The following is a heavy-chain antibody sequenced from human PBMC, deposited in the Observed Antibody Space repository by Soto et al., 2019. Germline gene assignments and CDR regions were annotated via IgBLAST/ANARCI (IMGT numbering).Heavy chain of an antibody. CDR2: ISYDGSNK. V-gene: IGHV3-30-3*01. CDR3: ARVGPRGYYYYGMDV. CDR1: GFTFSSYA. Sequence: VGSLRLSCAASGFTFSSYAMHWVRQAPGKGLEWVAVISYDGSNKYYADSVKGRFTISRDNSKNTLYLQMNSLRAEDTAVYYCARVGPRGYYYYGMDVWGQGTTVTVSS. J-gene: IGHJ6*02.